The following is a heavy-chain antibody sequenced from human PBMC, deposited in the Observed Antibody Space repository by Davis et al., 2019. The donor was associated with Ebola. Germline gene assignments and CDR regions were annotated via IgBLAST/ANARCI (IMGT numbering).Heavy chain of an antibody. J-gene: IGHJ6*02. Sequence: SETLSLTCTVSGGSISSGGYYWSWIRQPPGKGLEWIGEINHSGSTNYNPSLKSRVTISVDTSKNQFSLKLSYVTAADTAVYYCARGEHCSSTSCFMYYYYGMDVWGQGTTVTVSS. CDR1: GGSISSGGYY. V-gene: IGHV4-30-4*08. CDR2: INHSGST. CDR3: ARGEHCSSTSCFMYYYYGMDV. D-gene: IGHD2-2*01.